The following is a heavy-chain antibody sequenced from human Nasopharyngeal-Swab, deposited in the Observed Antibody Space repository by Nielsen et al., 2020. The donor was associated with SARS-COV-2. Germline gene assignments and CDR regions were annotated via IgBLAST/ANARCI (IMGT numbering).Heavy chain of an antibody. Sequence: WVRHAPGQGFEWMGGIIPIFGTANYAQKFQGRVTITADESTSTAYMELSSLRSEDTAVYYCARGGITIFGVVSNLDYWGQGTLVTVSS. CDR2: IIPIFGTA. D-gene: IGHD3-3*01. J-gene: IGHJ4*02. V-gene: IGHV1-69*01. CDR3: ARGGITIFGVVSNLDY.